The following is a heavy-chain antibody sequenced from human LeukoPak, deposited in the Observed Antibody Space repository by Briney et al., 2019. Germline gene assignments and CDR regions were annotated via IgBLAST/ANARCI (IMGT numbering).Heavy chain of an antibody. Sequence: SETLSLTCAIYGGPFSGYYWSWIRQPPGKGLEWIGDIDYSGSTNYNPSLKSRVTISIGASKNQFSLKLSSVTAADTAVYYCARLAPFDYWGQGTLVTVSS. CDR1: GGPFSGYY. CDR3: ARLAPFDY. J-gene: IGHJ4*02. CDR2: IDYSGST. V-gene: IGHV4-34*01. D-gene: IGHD5-12*01.